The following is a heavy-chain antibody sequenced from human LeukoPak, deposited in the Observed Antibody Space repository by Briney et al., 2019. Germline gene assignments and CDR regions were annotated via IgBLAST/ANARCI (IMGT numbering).Heavy chain of an antibody. Sequence: ASVTVSFKASGYTFTSYGISWVRQAPGQGLEWKGWISAYNGNTNYAQKLQGRVTMTTDTSTSTDYLELRSLRSDDTAVYYCARVGGGYDTGYYFVYWGQGTLVTVSS. D-gene: IGHD5-12*01. V-gene: IGHV1-18*01. CDR2: ISAYNGNT. CDR3: ARVGGGYDTGYYFVY. J-gene: IGHJ4*02. CDR1: GYTFTSYG.